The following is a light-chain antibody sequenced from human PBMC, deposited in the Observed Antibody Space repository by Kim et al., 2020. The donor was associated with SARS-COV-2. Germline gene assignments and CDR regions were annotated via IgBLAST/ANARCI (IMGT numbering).Light chain of an antibody. Sequence: DIVMTQSPLSLPVTPGEPASISCRSSQSLLHSNGYNYLDWYLQKPGQSPQVLIYYGSNRASGVPDRFSGSGSGTDFTLKISRVAAEDVGVYYCMQALQTPLTFGGGTKVDIK. V-gene: IGKV2-28*01. CDR3: MQALQTPLT. J-gene: IGKJ4*01. CDR2: YGS. CDR1: QSLLHSNGYNY.